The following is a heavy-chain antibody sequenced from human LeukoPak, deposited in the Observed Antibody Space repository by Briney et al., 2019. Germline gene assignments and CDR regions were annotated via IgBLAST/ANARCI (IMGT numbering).Heavy chain of an antibody. CDR3: ARQQYLQFDVFNV. CDR1: GASISSSY. J-gene: IGHJ3*01. V-gene: IGHV4-59*08. Sequence: SETLSLTCTVSGASISSSYWSWIRQSPGKGLEWIGYIDHSGNTSYNSSLKSRVSISADTSKNQFSLKLTSVTAEDTAVYYCARQQYLQFDVFNVWGQGTMVTVSS. CDR2: IDHSGNT. D-gene: IGHD5-24*01.